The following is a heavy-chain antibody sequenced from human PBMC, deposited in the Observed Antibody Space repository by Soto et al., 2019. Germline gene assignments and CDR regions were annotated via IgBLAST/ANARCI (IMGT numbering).Heavy chain of an antibody. J-gene: IGHJ6*03. CDR1: GYTFTSYD. CDR3: ARRPAGIWSGYYQPYYYYMDV. V-gene: IGHV1-8*01. CDR2: MNPNSGNT. D-gene: IGHD3-3*01. Sequence: ASVKVSCKASGYTFTSYDINWVRQATGQGLEWMGWMNPNSGNTGYAQKFQGRVTMTRNTSISTAYMELSSLRSEDTAVYYCARRPAGIWSGYYQPYYYYMDVWGKGTTVTVSS.